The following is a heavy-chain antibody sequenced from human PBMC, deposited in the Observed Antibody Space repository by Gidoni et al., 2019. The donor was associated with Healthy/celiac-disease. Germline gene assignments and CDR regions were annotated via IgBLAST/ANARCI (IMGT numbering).Heavy chain of an antibody. D-gene: IGHD3-9*01. CDR1: GYPFTSYD. V-gene: IGHV1-8*01. J-gene: IGHJ6*03. CDR3: ARGSALRYFDWLPSYYYYMDV. CDR2: MNPNSGNT. Sequence: QVQLVQSGAEVKKPGASVKVSCKASGYPFTSYDINWVRQATGQGLEWMGWMNPNSGNTGYAQKFQGRVTMTRNTSISTAYMELSSLRSEDTAVYYCARGSALRYFDWLPSYYYYMDVWGKGPRSPSP.